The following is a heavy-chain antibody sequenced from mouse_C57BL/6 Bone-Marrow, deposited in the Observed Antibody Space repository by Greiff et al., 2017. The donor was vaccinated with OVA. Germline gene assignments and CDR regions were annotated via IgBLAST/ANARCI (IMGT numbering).Heavy chain of an antibody. D-gene: IGHD1-1*01. CDR2: IDPSDSYP. CDR3: ASGGSSYDGYCDV. J-gene: IGHJ1*03. Sequence: QVQLQQPGAELVRPGTSVKLSCKASGYTFTSYWMHWVKQRPGQGLEWIGVIDPSDSYPNYNQKFKGKATLTVDTSSSTAYLQLSSLTSEDSAVYYCASGGSSYDGYCDVWGTGTTVTVSS. CDR1: GYTFTSYW. V-gene: IGHV1-59*01.